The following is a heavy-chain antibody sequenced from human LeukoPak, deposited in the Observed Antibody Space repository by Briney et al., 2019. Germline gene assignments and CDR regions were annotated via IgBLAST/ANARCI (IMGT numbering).Heavy chain of an antibody. V-gene: IGHV1-46*01. CDR2: INPSGGST. CDR3: AREGYGSGRRLGMDV. D-gene: IGHD3-10*01. J-gene: IGHJ6*02. Sequence: ASVKVSCKASGHPFTKDYIHWVRQAPGQGLEWMGIINPSGGSTTYAQKIQGRVTLTTDTSTSTVYMELSSLRSDDTSVYYCAREGYGSGRRLGMDVWGQGTTVTVSS. CDR1: GHPFTKDY.